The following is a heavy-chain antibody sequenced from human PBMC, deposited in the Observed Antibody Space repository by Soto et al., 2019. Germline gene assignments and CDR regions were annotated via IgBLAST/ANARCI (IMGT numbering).Heavy chain of an antibody. J-gene: IGHJ4*02. V-gene: IGHV4-31*03. D-gene: IGHD3-16*01. CDR1: GGSISSGSYF. CDR3: ARGDYIWGSPKRGFDC. CDR2: IYYSGST. Sequence: QVQLQESGPGLVKPSQTLSLTCTVSGGSISSGSYFWSWIRQHPGKGLEWIAYIYYSGSTHYNPSLKSRLIISVDTSKNQFSLKLSSVTAADTAVYYCARGDYIWGSPKRGFDCWGQGTLVTVSS.